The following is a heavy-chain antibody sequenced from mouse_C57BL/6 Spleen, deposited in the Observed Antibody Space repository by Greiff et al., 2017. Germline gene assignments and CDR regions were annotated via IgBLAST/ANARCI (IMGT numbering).Heavy chain of an antibody. J-gene: IGHJ3*01. CDR1: GYTFTDYY. CDR3: ARGNYYGSSYWFAY. D-gene: IGHD1-1*01. Sequence: VQLKQSGPELVKPGAPVKISCKASGYTFTDYYMNWVKQSHGKSLEWIGDINPNNGGTSYNQKFKGKATLTVDKSSSTAYMELRSLTSEDSAVYYCARGNYYGSSYWFAYWGQGTLVTVSA. V-gene: IGHV1-26*01. CDR2: INPNNGGT.